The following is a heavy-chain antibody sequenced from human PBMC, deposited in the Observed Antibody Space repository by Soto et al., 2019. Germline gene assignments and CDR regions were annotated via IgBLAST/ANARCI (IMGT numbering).Heavy chain of an antibody. Sequence: SETLSLTCTVSGGSISSGGYYWSWIRQHPGKGLEWIGYIYYSGSTYYNPSLKSRVTISVDTSKNQFSLKLSSVTAADTAVYYCATRNRRGATVPRRGAFDIWGQGTMVTVSS. D-gene: IGHD4-17*01. J-gene: IGHJ3*02. CDR2: IYYSGST. CDR1: GGSISSGGYY. CDR3: ATRNRRGATVPRRGAFDI. V-gene: IGHV4-31*03.